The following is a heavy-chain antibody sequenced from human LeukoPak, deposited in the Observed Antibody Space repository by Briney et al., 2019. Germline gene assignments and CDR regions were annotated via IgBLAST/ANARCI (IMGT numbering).Heavy chain of an antibody. CDR3: ARTNNMDYYFDY. CDR1: GFTFSMYW. CDR2: INQDGSEK. V-gene: IGHV3-7*01. Sequence: GGSLRLSCAASGFTFSMYWMSWVRQAPGEGLEWVANINQDGSEKYYVDSVKGRFTISRDNAKNSLYLQMNSLRAEDTAVYYCARTNNMDYYFDYWGQGTLVTVSS. J-gene: IGHJ4*02. D-gene: IGHD1/OR15-1a*01.